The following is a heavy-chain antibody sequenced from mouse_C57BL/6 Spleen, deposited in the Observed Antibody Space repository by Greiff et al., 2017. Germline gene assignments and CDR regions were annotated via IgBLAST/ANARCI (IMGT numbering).Heavy chain of an antibody. CDR2: IDPSDSYT. D-gene: IGHD1-1*01. V-gene: IGHV1-59*01. CDR1: GYTFTSYW. Sequence: QVQLQQPGAELVRPGTSVKLSCKASGYTFTSYWMHWVKQRPGQGLEWIGVIDPSDSYTNYNQKFKGKATLTVDTSSSTAYMQLSSLTYEDSAVYYCARSETCGSSYVGFAYWGQGTLVTVSA. CDR3: ARSETCGSSYVGFAY. J-gene: IGHJ3*01.